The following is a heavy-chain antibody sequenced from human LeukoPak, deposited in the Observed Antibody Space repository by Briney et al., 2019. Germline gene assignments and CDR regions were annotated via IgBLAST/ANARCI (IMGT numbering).Heavy chain of an antibody. Sequence: GGSLLLSCACFGFTFLFFGMHSVRQPPGKGLEGVALISHFGSYEYYADSMKGRFTISRDTSKSTLYLQMNSLRAEDTAVYYCAKDGLWFGVLTYFDYWGQGVMATVCS. CDR3: AKDGLWFGVLTYFDY. CDR1: GFTFLFFG. J-gene: IGHJ4*02. V-gene: IGHV3-30*18. CDR2: ISHFGSYE. D-gene: IGHD3-10*01.